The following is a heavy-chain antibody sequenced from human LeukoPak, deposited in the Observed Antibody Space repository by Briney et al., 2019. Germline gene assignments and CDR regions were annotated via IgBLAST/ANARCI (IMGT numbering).Heavy chain of an antibody. CDR1: GASIRSGDYY. D-gene: IGHD2-15*01. V-gene: IGHV4-30-4*01. Sequence: SQTLSLTSTVSGASIRSGDYYWSWIRQPPGKGLEWIGYIYDSGSTYYNPSLKRRITISVDTSENRFSLKLSSVTATDTAVYYCARDCSGGSCYGAFDIWGQGTMVTVSS. CDR2: IYDSGST. J-gene: IGHJ3*02. CDR3: ARDCSGGSCYGAFDI.